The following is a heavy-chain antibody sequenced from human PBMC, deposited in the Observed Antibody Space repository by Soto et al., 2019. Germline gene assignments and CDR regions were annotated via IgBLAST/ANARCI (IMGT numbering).Heavy chain of an antibody. J-gene: IGHJ6*02. CDR1: GFTFSSAA. CDR3: ARDLVVGHYYYGMDV. CDR2: ISDTGTRT. D-gene: IGHD1-26*01. V-gene: IGHV3-23*01. Sequence: GGSLRLSCVAAGFTFSSAAMNWVRQAPGKGLEWVSIISDTGTRTYYADSVKGRFTISRDNSKNTLYLHMNSLRAEDTAVYYCARDLVVGHYYYGMDVWGQGTTVTVSS.